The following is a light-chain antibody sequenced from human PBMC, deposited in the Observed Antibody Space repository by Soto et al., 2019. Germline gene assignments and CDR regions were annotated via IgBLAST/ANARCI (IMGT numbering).Light chain of an antibody. J-gene: IGLJ2*01. CDR2: EDN. V-gene: IGLV6-57*04. Sequence: NFMLTQPHSVSESPGKTVTISCTRNSGSIGSNYVQWYQQRPGSVPTTVIYEDNQRLSGVPDRFSGSVDVFSNSATLTISGLETEDEADYFCQSYDSSNVVFGGGTQLTVL. CDR1: SGSIGSNY. CDR3: QSYDSSNVV.